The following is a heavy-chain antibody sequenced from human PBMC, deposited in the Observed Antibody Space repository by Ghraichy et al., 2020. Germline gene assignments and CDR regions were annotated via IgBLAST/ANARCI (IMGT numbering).Heavy chain of an antibody. D-gene: IGHD2-2*02. CDR3: AKDWDPYQLLYRPEGFDY. J-gene: IGHJ4*02. CDR2: ISGNGGRT. CDR1: GFTFSSYA. Sequence: GGSVRLSCAASGFTFSSYAMSWVRQAPGKGLEWVSTISGNGGRTYYADSVKGRFTISRDNSKNTLYLQMNSLRAEDTAIYYCAKDWDPYQLLYRPEGFDYWGQGTLVTVSS. V-gene: IGHV3-23*01.